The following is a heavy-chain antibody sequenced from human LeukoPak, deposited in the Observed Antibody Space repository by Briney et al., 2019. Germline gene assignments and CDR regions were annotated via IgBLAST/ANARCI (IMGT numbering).Heavy chain of an antibody. CDR2: ISHDRSNN. V-gene: IGHV3-30*19. CDR1: GFTFSSYG. CDR3: ARDLSGSYMSDY. J-gene: IGHJ4*02. Sequence: GRSLRLSCAASGFTFSSYGVHWVRQAPGKGLEWVAFISHDRSNNCHADSVKGRFTISRDNSKNTLYLQMNSLTDEDTAVYYCARDLSGSYMSDYWGQGTLVTVSS. D-gene: IGHD3-10*01.